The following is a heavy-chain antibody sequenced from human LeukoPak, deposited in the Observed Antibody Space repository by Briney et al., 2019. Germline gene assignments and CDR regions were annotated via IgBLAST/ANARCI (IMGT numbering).Heavy chain of an antibody. CDR3: ARHHDYYSGSLKRAFDM. CDR2: IYYSGST. V-gene: IGHV4-39*01. J-gene: IGHJ3*02. D-gene: IGHD2-15*01. Sequence: SETLSLTCTVSGASISRSDYFWGWIRQPPGKGLEWIGSIYYSGSTYYSPSLKGRVTISVDTSKNQFSLKLRSVTAADTAVYYCARHHDYYSGSLKRAFDMWGQGTVVTVSS. CDR1: GASISRSDYF.